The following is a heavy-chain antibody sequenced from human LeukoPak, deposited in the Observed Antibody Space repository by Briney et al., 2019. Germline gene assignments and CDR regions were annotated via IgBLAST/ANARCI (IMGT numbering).Heavy chain of an antibody. CDR2: IYTSGST. Sequence: NPSETLSLTCTVSGGSISSYYWSWIRQPAGKGLEWIGRIYTSGSTNYNPSLKSRLTMSVDTSKNQFSLKLSSVTAADTAVYYCAREFKRWRPGYCSSTSCYAFDYWGQGTLVTVSS. CDR1: GGSISSYY. J-gene: IGHJ4*02. V-gene: IGHV4-4*07. D-gene: IGHD2-2*01. CDR3: AREFKRWRPGYCSSTSCYAFDY.